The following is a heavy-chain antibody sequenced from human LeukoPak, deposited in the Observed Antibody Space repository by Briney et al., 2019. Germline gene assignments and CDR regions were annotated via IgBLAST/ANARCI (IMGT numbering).Heavy chain of an antibody. J-gene: IGHJ4*02. CDR1: GFTFSSYA. CDR3: AKWKYSNSGIDDY. V-gene: IGHV3-23*01. D-gene: IGHD6-6*01. CDR2: ISGSGDNT. Sequence: GGSLRLSCAASGFTFSSYAMSWVRQVPGKGLEWVSVISGSGDNTYYADSVRGRFTISRDNSKNMLYLQMNSLRAEDTAVYYCAKWKYSNSGIDDYWGQGTLVTVSS.